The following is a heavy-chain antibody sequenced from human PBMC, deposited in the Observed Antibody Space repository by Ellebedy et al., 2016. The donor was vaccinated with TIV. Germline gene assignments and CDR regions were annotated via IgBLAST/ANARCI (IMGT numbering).Heavy chain of an antibody. CDR1: GFTFSSYA. CDR3: VKDSYVTDV. V-gene: IGHV3-23*01. CDR2: ISGSGGST. Sequence: GGSLRLXXAASGFTFSSYAMSWVRQAPGKGLEWVSTISGSGGSTYYADSVKGRFTISRDNSKNTLYLQMSSLRAEDTAVYYCVKDSYVTDVWGQGTTVTVSS. J-gene: IGHJ6*02.